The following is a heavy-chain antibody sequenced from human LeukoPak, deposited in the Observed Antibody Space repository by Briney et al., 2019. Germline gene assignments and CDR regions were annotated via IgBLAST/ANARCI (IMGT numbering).Heavy chain of an antibody. V-gene: IGHV3-30*18. CDR1: GFTFNNYG. J-gene: IGHJ4*02. CDR3: VKDSSTTWFGGDSK. CDR2: ISPDGNNK. D-gene: IGHD3-10*01. Sequence: GSLRLSCAASGFTFNNYGLHWVRQAPGKGLEWVALISPDGNNKNYADSVKGRFTISRDNSKNTLYLQMNSLRAEDTAVYFCVKDSSTTWFGGDSKWGQGTLVTVSS.